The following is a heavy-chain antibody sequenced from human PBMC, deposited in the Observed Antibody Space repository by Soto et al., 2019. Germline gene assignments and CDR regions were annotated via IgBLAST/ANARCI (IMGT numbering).Heavy chain of an antibody. J-gene: IGHJ4*02. CDR1: GDAISNYY. D-gene: IGHD1-20*01. V-gene: IGHV4-59*01. CDR2: VHDSGST. Sequence: LSLTCSVSGDAISNYYWSWIRQTPGKGLEWIGCVHDSGSTDYNPSLKGRVTMSLHTSKSQFSLNLSSVTAADSATYYCARGTRALITSFFAYWGQGIPVTVSS. CDR3: ARGTRALITSFFAY.